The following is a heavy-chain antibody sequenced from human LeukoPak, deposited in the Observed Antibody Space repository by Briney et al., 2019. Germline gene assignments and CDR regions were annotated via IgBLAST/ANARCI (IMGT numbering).Heavy chain of an antibody. D-gene: IGHD6-6*01. CDR3: ARRVGSSSAYEYYFDY. CDR2: IYPGDSDT. J-gene: IGHJ4*02. CDR1: GYTLTSYW. Sequence: GESLKISCKGSGYTLTSYWIGWVRQMPGKGLEWMGIIYPGDSDTRYSPSFQGQVTISADKSISTAYLQWRSLKASDTATYYCARRVGSSSAYEYYFDYWGQGTLVTVSS. V-gene: IGHV5-51*01.